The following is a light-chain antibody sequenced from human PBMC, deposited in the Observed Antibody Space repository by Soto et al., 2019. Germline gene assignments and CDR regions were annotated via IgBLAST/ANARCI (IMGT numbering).Light chain of an antibody. CDR3: QQTYKTPLT. Sequence: DIQMTQSASSLSASFGARVTITCGASQSISSWLAWYQQKPGKAPKLLIYKASSLESGVPSRFSGSGYGTEFNLTISSLQTDDFATYYCQQTYKTPLTFGQGTKVDIK. CDR2: KAS. J-gene: IGKJ1*01. CDR1: QSISSW. V-gene: IGKV1-5*03.